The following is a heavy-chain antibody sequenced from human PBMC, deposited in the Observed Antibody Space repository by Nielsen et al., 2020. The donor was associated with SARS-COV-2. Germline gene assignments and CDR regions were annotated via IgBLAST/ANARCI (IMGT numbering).Heavy chain of an antibody. D-gene: IGHD3-10*01. V-gene: IGHV4-39*01. CDR3: ARHYLLLWFGELLPNWFDP. CDR2: IYYSGST. J-gene: IGHJ5*02. CDR1: GGSISSSSYY. Sequence: SKTLSLTCTVSGGSISSSSYYWGWIRQPPGKGLEWIGSIYYSGSTYYNPSLKSRVTISVDTSKNQFSLKLSSVTAADTAVYYCARHYLLLWFGELLPNWFDPWGQGTLVTVSS.